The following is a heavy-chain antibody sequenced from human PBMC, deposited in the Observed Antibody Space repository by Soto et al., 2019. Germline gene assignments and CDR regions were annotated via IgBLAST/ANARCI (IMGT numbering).Heavy chain of an antibody. V-gene: IGHV3-21*01. D-gene: IGHD5-12*01. CDR3: ARGAPGRDGYNLDFQH. J-gene: IGHJ1*01. Sequence: PXESLSLSCAASGFTFSTYAMNWVRQAPGKGLEWVSSISSTSSFRYYADSVKGRFTISRDNAKNSLYLQMNSLRAQDTAVYYCARGAPGRDGYNLDFQHWGKGTLVTVSS. CDR2: ISSTSSFR. CDR1: GFTFSTYA.